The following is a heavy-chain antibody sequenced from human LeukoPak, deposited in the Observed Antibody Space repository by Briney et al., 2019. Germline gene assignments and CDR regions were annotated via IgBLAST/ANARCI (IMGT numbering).Heavy chain of an antibody. CDR2: INHSGST. V-gene: IGHV4-34*01. CDR3: ARGIYYDSSGPDY. Sequence: SETLSLTCAVYGGSFSGYYWSWIRQPPGKGLEWIGEINHSGSTNYNPSLKSRVTISVDTSKNQFSLKLSSVTAADTAVNYCARGIYYDSSGPDYWGQGTLVTVSS. J-gene: IGHJ4*02. D-gene: IGHD3-22*01. CDR1: GGSFSGYY.